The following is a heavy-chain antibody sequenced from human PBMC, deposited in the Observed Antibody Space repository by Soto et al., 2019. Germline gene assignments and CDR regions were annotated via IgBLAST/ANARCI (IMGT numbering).Heavy chain of an antibody. J-gene: IGHJ6*02. V-gene: IGHV4-39*01. CDR1: GGSISSSSYY. CDR3: ARLSYSSSLYYYYYYGMDV. CDR2: IYYSGST. Sequence: QLQLQESGPGLVKPSETLSLTCTVSGGSISSSSYYWGWIRQPPGKGLEWIGCIYYSGSTYYNPSLKSRVAISVDTSKNQSSLKLSSVTAADTAVYYCARLSYSSSLYYYYYYGMDVWGQGTTVTVSS. D-gene: IGHD6-13*01.